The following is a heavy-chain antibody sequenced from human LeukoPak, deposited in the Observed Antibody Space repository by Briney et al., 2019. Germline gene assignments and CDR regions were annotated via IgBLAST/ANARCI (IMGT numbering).Heavy chain of an antibody. J-gene: IGHJ3*02. V-gene: IGHV1-2*06. CDR1: GYTFTGYY. Sequence: GASVKVSCKASGYTFTGYYMHWVRQAPGQGLEWMGRINPNSGGTNYAQKIQGRVTMTRDTSISTAYMELSRLRSDDTAVYYCARSKAWELPNAFDIWGQGTMVTVSP. CDR2: INPNSGGT. CDR3: ARSKAWELPNAFDI. D-gene: IGHD1-26*01.